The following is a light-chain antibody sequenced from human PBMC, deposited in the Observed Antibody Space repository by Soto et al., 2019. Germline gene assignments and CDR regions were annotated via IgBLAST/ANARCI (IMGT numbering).Light chain of an antibody. CDR1: QSVSSSY. CDR2: GAS. Sequence: EIVLTQSPGTRSLSPGERATLSCRASQSVSSSYLAWYQQKPGQAPRLLMYGASSRSTGIPDRFSGSGSGTDFTLTINSLEPEDFAVYYCQQYGSSPLFTFGPGTKVDIK. V-gene: IGKV3-20*01. J-gene: IGKJ3*01. CDR3: QQYGSSPLFT.